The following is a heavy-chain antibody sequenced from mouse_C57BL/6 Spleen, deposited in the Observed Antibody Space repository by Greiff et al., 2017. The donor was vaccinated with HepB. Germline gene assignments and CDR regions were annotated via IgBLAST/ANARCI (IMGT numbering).Heavy chain of an antibody. D-gene: IGHD1-1*01. Sequence: QVQLQQPGAELVKPGASVKLSCKASGYTFTSYWMHWVKQRPGQGLEWIGMIHPNSGSTNYNEKFKSKATLTVDKSSSTAYMQLSSLTSEDSAVYYCARTVITTVVDPYWYFDVWGTGTTVTVSS. CDR2: IHPNSGST. CDR1: GYTFTSYW. CDR3: ARTVITTVVDPYWYFDV. V-gene: IGHV1-64*01. J-gene: IGHJ1*03.